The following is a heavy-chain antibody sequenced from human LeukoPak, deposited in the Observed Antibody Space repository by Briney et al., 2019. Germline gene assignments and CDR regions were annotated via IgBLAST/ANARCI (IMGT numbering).Heavy chain of an antibody. D-gene: IGHD6-19*01. J-gene: IGHJ4*02. CDR2: ISGSGGST. CDR3: ARETGYSSGWYNFDY. CDR1: GFTFSSYA. V-gene: IGHV3-23*01. Sequence: GGSLRLSCAASGFTFSSYAMSWVRQAPGKGLEWVSAISGSGGSTYYADSVKGRFTISRDNSKNTLYLQMNSLRAEDTAVYYCARETGYSSGWYNFDYWGQGTLVTVSS.